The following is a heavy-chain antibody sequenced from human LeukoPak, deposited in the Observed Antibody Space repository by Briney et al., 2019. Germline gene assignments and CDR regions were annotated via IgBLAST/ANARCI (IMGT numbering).Heavy chain of an antibody. Sequence: SGGSLRLTCAASGFTFSSYWMHWVRQAPGKGLVWVSCINGDGGRTNYADSVKGRFTIFRDDSKNTLYLQMNSLRADDTAVYYCAKMGTTTTQSIHLDYWGQGTLVTVSS. CDR3: AKMGTTTTQSIHLDY. J-gene: IGHJ4*02. CDR2: INGDGGRT. CDR1: GFTFSSYW. D-gene: IGHD4-11*01. V-gene: IGHV3-74*01.